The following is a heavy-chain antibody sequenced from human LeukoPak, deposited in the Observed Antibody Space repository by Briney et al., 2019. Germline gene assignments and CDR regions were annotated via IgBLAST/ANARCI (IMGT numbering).Heavy chain of an antibody. CDR3: AEGYNPYYFDY. V-gene: IGHV4-59*01. D-gene: IGHD1-14*01. J-gene: IGHJ4*02. CDR1: RGSISDYY. CDR2: VSYSGNT. Sequence: SETLSLTCSASRGSISDYYWSWIRQPPGKGLEWIGYVSYSGNTNYNPSLKSRVTISVDTSKNQFPLKLSSVTAADTAVYYCAEGYNPYYFDYWGRGTLVTVSS.